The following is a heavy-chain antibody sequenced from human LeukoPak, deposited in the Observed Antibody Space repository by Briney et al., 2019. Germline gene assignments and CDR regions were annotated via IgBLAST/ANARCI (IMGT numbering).Heavy chain of an antibody. Sequence: PSETLSLTCTVSGGSISAAGYYWSWIRQLPGKGLGWIGYIYHSGDTYYNPSLKSRVSISGDTSKNQFSLNLTSVTAADTAVYYCARGFYRGASERSFDYWGQGTLVTVSS. D-gene: IGHD4-11*01. CDR3: ARGFYRGASERSFDY. CDR2: IYHSGDT. J-gene: IGHJ4*02. V-gene: IGHV4-31*03. CDR1: GGSISAAGYY.